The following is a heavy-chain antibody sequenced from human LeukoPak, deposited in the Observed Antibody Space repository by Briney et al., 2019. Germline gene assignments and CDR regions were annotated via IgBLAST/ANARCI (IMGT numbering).Heavy chain of an antibody. CDR2: ISGSGGST. CDR1: GFTFSSYA. Sequence: PGGSLRLSCAASGFTFSSYAMSWVRQAPGKGLEWVSAISGSGGSTYYADSVKGRFTISRDNSKNTLYLQTNSLRAEDTAVYYCAKPYGSGSKVGRRYFDYWGQGTLVTVSS. D-gene: IGHD3-10*01. V-gene: IGHV3-23*01. CDR3: AKPYGSGSKVGRRYFDY. J-gene: IGHJ4*02.